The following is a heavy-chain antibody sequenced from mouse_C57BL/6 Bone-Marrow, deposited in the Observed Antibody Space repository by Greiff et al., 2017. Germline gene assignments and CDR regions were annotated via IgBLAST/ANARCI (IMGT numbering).Heavy chain of an antibody. J-gene: IGHJ1*03. CDR1: GYTFTSYW. CDR3: ARGGSSRRWYFDV. CDR2: IYPGSGST. V-gene: IGHV1-55*01. Sequence: QVQLQQPGAELVKPGASVKMSCKASGYTFTSYWITWVKQRPGQGLEWIGDIYPGSGSTNYNEKFKSKATLTVDTSSSTAYMQLSSLTSADSAVYYCARGGSSRRWYFDVWGTGTTVTVSS. D-gene: IGHD1-1*01.